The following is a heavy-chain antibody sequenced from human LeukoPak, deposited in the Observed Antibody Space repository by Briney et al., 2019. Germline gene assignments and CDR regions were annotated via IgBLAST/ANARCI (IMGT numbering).Heavy chain of an antibody. CDR3: ARERYDSRWYTFGS. CDR1: GFTFSTYA. Sequence: GGSLRLSCAASGFTFSTYAMYWVRQAPGKGLEWVAVISYDESSKYFADSVKGRFTISRDNSKNTLYLLMNSLRAEDTAVYYCARERYDSRWYTFGSWGQGTLVTVSS. V-gene: IGHV3-30-3*01. CDR2: ISYDESSK. D-gene: IGHD3-22*01. J-gene: IGHJ4*02.